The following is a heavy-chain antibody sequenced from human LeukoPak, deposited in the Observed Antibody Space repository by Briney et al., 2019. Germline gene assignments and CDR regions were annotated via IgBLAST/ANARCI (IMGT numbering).Heavy chain of an antibody. J-gene: IGHJ6*02. D-gene: IGHD3-3*01. CDR1: GFTFSDY. V-gene: IGHV3-11*06. Sequence: GGSLRLSCAASGFTFSDYMSWIRQAPGKGLEWVSYISSSSRYTNYADSVKGRFTISRDNAKNSLYLQMNSLRAEDTAMYYCARGWSGMDVWGQGTTVTVSS. CDR3: ARGWSGMDV. CDR2: ISSSSRYT.